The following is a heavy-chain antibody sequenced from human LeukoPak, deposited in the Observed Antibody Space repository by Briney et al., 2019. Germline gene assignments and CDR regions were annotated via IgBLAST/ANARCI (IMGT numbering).Heavy chain of an antibody. Sequence: GGSLRLSCAASGFTVSSNYMSWVRQAPGKGLEWVSVIYNGGSTYYADSVKGRSTISRDNSKNTLYLQMNSLRAEDTAVYYCARGGGSSWYSYFDYWGQGTLVTVSS. V-gene: IGHV3-66*01. CDR1: GFTVSSNY. J-gene: IGHJ4*02. CDR2: IYNGGST. D-gene: IGHD6-13*01. CDR3: ARGGGSSWYSYFDY.